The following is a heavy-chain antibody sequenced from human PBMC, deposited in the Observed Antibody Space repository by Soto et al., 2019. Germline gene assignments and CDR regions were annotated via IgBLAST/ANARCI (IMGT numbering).Heavy chain of an antibody. Sequence: EASVKVSCKASGGTFSSYAISWVRQAPGQGLEWMGGIIPIFGTANYAQKFQGRVTITADKSTSTAYMELSSLRSEDTAVYYCARDMGIAVAGTDYWGQGTLVTVSS. D-gene: IGHD6-19*01. V-gene: IGHV1-69*06. CDR1: GGTFSSYA. CDR2: IIPIFGTA. CDR3: ARDMGIAVAGTDY. J-gene: IGHJ4*02.